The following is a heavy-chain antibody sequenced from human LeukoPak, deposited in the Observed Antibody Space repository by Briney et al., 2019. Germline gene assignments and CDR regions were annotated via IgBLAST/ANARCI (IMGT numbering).Heavy chain of an antibody. CDR2: IKQGGSEK. D-gene: IGHD3-10*01. J-gene: IGHJ4*02. V-gene: IGHV3-7*01. CDR3: ARDELLWFGEFNY. CDR1: GFTFSSYW. Sequence: GGSLRLSCAASGFTFSSYWMSWVRQAPGKGLEWVANIKQGGSEKYYVDSVKGRFTISRDNAKNSLYLQMNSLRAEDTAVYYCARDELLWFGEFNYWGQGTLVTVSS.